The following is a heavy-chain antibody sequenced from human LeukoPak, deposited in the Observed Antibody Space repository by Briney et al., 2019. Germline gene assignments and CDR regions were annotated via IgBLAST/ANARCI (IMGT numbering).Heavy chain of an antibody. Sequence: KPSETLSLTCAVYGGSFSGYYWSWIRQPPGKGLEWIGEINHSGSTNYNPSLKSRVTISVDTSKNQSSLKLSSVTAADTAVYYCARGRTTSLSYFDYWGQGTLVTVSS. J-gene: IGHJ4*02. CDR3: ARGRTTSLSYFDY. V-gene: IGHV4-34*01. CDR2: INHSGST. D-gene: IGHD1-1*01. CDR1: GGSFSGYY.